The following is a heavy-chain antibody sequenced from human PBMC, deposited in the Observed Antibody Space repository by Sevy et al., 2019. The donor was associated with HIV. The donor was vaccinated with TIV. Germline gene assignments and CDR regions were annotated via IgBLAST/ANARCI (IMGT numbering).Heavy chain of an antibody. CDR1: GFTFSSYS. Sequence: GGSQRLSCAASGFTFSSYSMNWVRQAPGKGLEWVSYISSSSSTIYYADSVKGRFTISRDNAKNSLYLQMNSLRDEDTAVYYCARDFMVRGVIIPEYYFDYWGQGTLVTVSS. CDR3: ARDFMVRGVIIPEYYFDY. V-gene: IGHV3-48*02. D-gene: IGHD3-10*01. CDR2: ISSSSSTI. J-gene: IGHJ4*02.